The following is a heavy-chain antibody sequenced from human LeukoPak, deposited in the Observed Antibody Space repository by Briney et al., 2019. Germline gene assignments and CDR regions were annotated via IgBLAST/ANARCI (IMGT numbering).Heavy chain of an antibody. Sequence: PSETLSLTCTVSGGSISSYYWSWIRQPPGKGLEWIGYIYYSGSTNYNPSLKSRVTISVDTSKNQFSLKLSSVTAADTAVYYCARDLCGSSWYNWFDPWGQGTLVTVSS. CDR1: GGSISSYY. CDR2: IYYSGST. D-gene: IGHD6-13*01. J-gene: IGHJ5*02. V-gene: IGHV4-59*01. CDR3: ARDLCGSSWYNWFDP.